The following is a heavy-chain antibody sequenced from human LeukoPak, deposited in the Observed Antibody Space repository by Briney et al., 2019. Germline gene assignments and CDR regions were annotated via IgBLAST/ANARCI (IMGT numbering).Heavy chain of an antibody. V-gene: IGHV3-53*05. CDR3: AKDRIGLRSFVSYMDV. CDR2: IYSGGST. CDR1: GFTVSSNY. J-gene: IGHJ6*03. Sequence: GGSLRLSCAASGFTVSSNYMSWVRQAPGKGLEWVSVIYSGGSTYYADSVKGRFTISRDNSKNTLYLQMNSLRAEDTAVYYCAKDRIGLRSFVSYMDVWGKGTTVTVSS. D-gene: IGHD3-3*01.